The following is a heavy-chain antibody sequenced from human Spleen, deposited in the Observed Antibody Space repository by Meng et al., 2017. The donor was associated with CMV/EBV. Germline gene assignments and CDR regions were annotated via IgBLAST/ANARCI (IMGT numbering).Heavy chain of an antibody. CDR3: ARIERRRILKYCGSDCSTTDY. Sequence: YAINWVRQAPGQGLEWMGGIIHILGIAKIAQKFQGRVTITAGNSTGTVYMDLSSLRSEDTAVYYCARIERRRILKYCGSDCSTTDYWGQGTLVTVSS. CDR2: IIHILGIA. V-gene: IGHV1-69*10. J-gene: IGHJ4*02. CDR1: YA. D-gene: IGHD2-21*02.